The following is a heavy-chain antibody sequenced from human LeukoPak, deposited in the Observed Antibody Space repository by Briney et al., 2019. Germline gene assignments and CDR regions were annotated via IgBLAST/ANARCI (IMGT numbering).Heavy chain of an antibody. CDR2: IYYSGST. CDR3: ARVNPYYYDSSGYYPDAFDI. V-gene: IGHV4-59*01. CDR1: GGSFSGYY. J-gene: IGHJ3*02. Sequence: SETLSLTCAVYGGSFSGYYWSWIRQPPGKGLEWIGYIYYSGSTNYNPSLKSRVTISVDTSKNQFSLKLSSVTAADTAVYYCARVNPYYYDSSGYYPDAFDIWGQGTMVTVSS. D-gene: IGHD3-22*01.